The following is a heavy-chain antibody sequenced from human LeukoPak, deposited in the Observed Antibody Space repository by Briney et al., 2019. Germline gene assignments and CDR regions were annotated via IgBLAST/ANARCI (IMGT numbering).Heavy chain of an antibody. CDR3: ARVETAAAAPRPYYFDY. J-gene: IGHJ4*02. Sequence: PSETLSLTCTVSGGSISSYYWSWIRQPPGKGLEWIGYIYYSGSTNYNPSLKSRVTISVDTSKNQFSLKLSSVTAADTAVYYCARVETAAAAPRPYYFDYWGQGTLVTVSS. CDR1: GGSISSYY. D-gene: IGHD6-13*01. V-gene: IGHV4-59*01. CDR2: IYYSGST.